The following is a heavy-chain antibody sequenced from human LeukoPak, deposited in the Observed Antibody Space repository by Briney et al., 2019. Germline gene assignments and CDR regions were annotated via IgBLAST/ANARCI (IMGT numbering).Heavy chain of an antibody. V-gene: IGHV4-38-2*02. CDR3: AREGQWLVPDNY. J-gene: IGHJ4*02. Sequence: PSETLSLTCTVSGYSISNGYYWGWIRQPPGKGLEWIGSIYHSGSTYYNPSLKSRVTISVDTSKNQFSPKLSSVTAADTAVYYCAREGQWLVPDNYWGQGTLVTVSS. CDR1: GYSISNGYY. D-gene: IGHD6-19*01. CDR2: IYHSGST.